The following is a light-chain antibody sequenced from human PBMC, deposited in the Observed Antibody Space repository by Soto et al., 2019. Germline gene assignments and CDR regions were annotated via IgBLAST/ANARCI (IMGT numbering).Light chain of an antibody. V-gene: IGKV3-15*01. Sequence: EIVLTQSPATLSFSPGERATLSCKARKSVSSYSAWHQITPRAPPRLLIYAASTRAAGTPASFSGSGSGTESPLTISSLPSEDSEVYYCQQYNNWPITFGQGTRLEIK. CDR2: AAS. CDR3: QQYNNWPIT. CDR1: KSVSSY. J-gene: IGKJ5*01.